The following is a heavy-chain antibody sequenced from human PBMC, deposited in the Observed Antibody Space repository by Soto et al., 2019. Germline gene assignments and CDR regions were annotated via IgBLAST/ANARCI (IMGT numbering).Heavy chain of an antibody. V-gene: IGHV3-33*01. CDR1: GFTFSSYG. J-gene: IGHJ6*02. D-gene: IGHD4-4*01. CDR3: ARGGSGHSNYWDV. CDR2: IWYDTSNK. Sequence: GGSLRLSCAASGFTFSSYGIHWARQAPGKGLEWVAVIWYDTSNKYYSDSVKGRFTISSDKSKNTVFLQMNSVGADDTAVYYCARGGSGHSNYWDVWGQGTTFTVSS.